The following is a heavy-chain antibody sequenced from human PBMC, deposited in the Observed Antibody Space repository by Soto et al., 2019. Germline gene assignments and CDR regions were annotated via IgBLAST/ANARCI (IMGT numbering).Heavy chain of an antibody. D-gene: IGHD3-10*01. CDR3: ARDRVKSPILDPGGHFDY. CDR2: IYYSGST. CDR1: GGSISSGDYY. Sequence: PSETLSLTCTVSGGSISSGDYYWSWIRQPPGKGLEWIGYIYYSGSTYYNPSLKSRVTISVDTSKNQFSLKLSSVTAADTAVYYCARDRVKSPILDPGGHFDYWGQGTLVTVSS. V-gene: IGHV4-30-4*01. J-gene: IGHJ4*02.